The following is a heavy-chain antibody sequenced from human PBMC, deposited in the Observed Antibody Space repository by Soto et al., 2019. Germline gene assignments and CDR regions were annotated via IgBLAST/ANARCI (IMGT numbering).Heavy chain of an antibody. Sequence: GGSLRLSCAASGFTFSSYSMNWVRQAPGKGLEWVSSISSSSSYIYYADSVKGRFTISRDNAKNTLYLQMNSLRAEDTAVYYCAKDSKDFWSGYYINDFEYWGQGTLVTVSS. V-gene: IGHV3-21*04. CDR2: ISSSSSYI. CDR1: GFTFSSYS. D-gene: IGHD3-3*01. J-gene: IGHJ4*02. CDR3: AKDSKDFWSGYYINDFEY.